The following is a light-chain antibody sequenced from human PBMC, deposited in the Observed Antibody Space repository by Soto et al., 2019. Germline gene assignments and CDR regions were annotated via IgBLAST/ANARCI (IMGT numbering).Light chain of an antibody. CDR1: SSDVGGYNY. J-gene: IGLJ2*01. Sequence: SALTQPASVSGSPGQSITISCTGTSSDVGGYNYVSWYQQHPGKAPKLMIYEVSNRPSGVSNRFSGSKSGNTASLTISGLQAEDEADYYCNSYTSSSTLVFGGGTKLTVL. V-gene: IGLV2-14*01. CDR3: NSYTSSSTLV. CDR2: EVS.